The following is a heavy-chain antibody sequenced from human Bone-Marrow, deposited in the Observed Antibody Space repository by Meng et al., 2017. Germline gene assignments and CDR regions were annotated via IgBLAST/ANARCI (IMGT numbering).Heavy chain of an antibody. V-gene: IGHV3-23*01. J-gene: IGHJ4*02. CDR1: GFTFSDYY. Sequence: GGSLRLSCAASGFTFSDYYMSWIRQAPGKGLEWVSAISGSGGSTYYADSVKGRFTISRDNSKNTLYLQMNSLRAEDTAVYYCALGTGGDYAPIDYWGQGTLVTVSS. CDR2: ISGSGGST. D-gene: IGHD4-17*01. CDR3: ALGTGGDYAPIDY.